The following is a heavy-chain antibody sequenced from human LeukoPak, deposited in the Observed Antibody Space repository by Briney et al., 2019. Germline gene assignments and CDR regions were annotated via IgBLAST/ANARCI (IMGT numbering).Heavy chain of an antibody. CDR3: ARDVRSSSAYYFDY. Sequence: PSETLSLTCTVSGGSISSGGYYWSWIRQHPGKGLEWIGYIYYSGSTNYNPSLKSRVTMSVDTSKNQFSLKLSSVTAADTAVYYCARDVRSSSAYYFDYWGQGTLVTVSS. J-gene: IGHJ4*02. CDR1: GGSISSGGYY. CDR2: IYYSGST. D-gene: IGHD6-6*01. V-gene: IGHV4-61*08.